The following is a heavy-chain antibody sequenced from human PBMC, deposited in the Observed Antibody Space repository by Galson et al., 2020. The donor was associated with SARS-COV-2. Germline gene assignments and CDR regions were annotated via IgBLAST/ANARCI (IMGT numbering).Heavy chain of an antibody. CDR2: IYYSGNT. CDR3: ARVYYYGSGTSSYSYYYAMDV. J-gene: IGHJ6*02. Sequence: SETLSLTCTVSGDSVSNTNYYWGWIRQPPGKGLEWIGSIYYSGNTYYNPSLKSRVTISVDTPKNQFSLILSSVTAADTAVYFCARVYYYGSGTSSYSYYYAMDVWGQGTTVTVSS. V-gene: IGHV4-39*07. CDR1: GDSVSNTNYY. D-gene: IGHD3-10*01.